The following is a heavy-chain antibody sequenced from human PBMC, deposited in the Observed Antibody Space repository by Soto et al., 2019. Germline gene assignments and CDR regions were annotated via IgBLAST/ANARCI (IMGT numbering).Heavy chain of an antibody. D-gene: IGHD3-22*01. CDR2: IYYSGST. Sequence: PSETLSLTCTVSGGSIISYYWSWIRQPPWKGLEWIGYIYYSGSTNYNPSLKSRVTISVDTSKNQFSLKLSSVTAADTAVYYCARRDYYDSSGYPQGPYGMDVWGQGTTVTVSS. V-gene: IGHV4-59*01. CDR3: ARRDYYDSSGYPQGPYGMDV. CDR1: GGSIISYY. J-gene: IGHJ6*02.